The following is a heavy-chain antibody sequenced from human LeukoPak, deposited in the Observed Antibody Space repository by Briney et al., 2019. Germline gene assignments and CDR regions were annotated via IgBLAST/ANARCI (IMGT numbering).Heavy chain of an antibody. CDR2: IYYSGST. CDR1: GGSISSGDYY. J-gene: IGHJ6*02. D-gene: IGHD5-18*01. CDR3: ARVDTAMVTYYGMDV. Sequence: SETLSLTCTVSGGSISSGDYYWSWIRQPPEKGLEWIGYIYYSGSTYYNPSLKSRVTISVDTSKNQFSLKLSSVTAADTAVYYCARVDTAMVTYYGMDVWGQGTTVTVSS. V-gene: IGHV4-30-4*01.